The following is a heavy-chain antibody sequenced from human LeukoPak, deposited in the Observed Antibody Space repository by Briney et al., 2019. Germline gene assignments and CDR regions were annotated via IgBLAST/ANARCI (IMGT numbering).Heavy chain of an antibody. CDR2: ISAYNGNT. CDR1: GYTFTSYG. D-gene: IGHD6-13*01. Sequence: ASVKVSCKASGYTFTSYGISWVRQAPGQGLEWMGWISAYNGNTNYAQKLQGRVTMTTDTSTSTAYMELRSLRSDDTAVYYCARAASGIAAAGTPPHPDYWGQGTLVTVSS. J-gene: IGHJ4*02. CDR3: ARAASGIAAAGTPPHPDY. V-gene: IGHV1-18*01.